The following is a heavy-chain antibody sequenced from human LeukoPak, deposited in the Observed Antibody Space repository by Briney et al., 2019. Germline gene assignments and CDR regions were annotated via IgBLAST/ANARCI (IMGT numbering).Heavy chain of an antibody. CDR1: GYTFTSYG. CDR2: ISAYNGNT. V-gene: IGHV1-18*01. CDR3: ARGGITGTTSPYYYYMDV. D-gene: IGHD1-7*01. J-gene: IGHJ6*03. Sequence: ASVKVSCKASGYTFTSYGISWVRRAPGQGLEWMGWISAYNGNTNYAQKLQGRVTMTTDTSTSTAYMELRSLRSDDTAVYYCARGGITGTTSPYYYYMDVWGKGTTVTVSS.